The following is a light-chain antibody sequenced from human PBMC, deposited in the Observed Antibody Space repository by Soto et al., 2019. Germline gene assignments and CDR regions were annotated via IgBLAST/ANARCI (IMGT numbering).Light chain of an antibody. CDR2: EVS. CDR3: SSYAGSNNLV. V-gene: IGLV2-8*01. J-gene: IGLJ1*01. Sequence: QSVLTQPPSASGSPGQSVTISCTGTSSDVGGYNYASWYQQHPGKAPKLMIYEVSERPSGVPDRFSGSKSSNTASLTVSGLQAEDEADYYCSSYAGSNNLVFGTGTKVTVL. CDR1: SSDVGGYNY.